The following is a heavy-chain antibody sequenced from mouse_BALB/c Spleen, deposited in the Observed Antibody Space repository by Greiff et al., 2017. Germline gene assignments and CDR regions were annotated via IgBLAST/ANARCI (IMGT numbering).Heavy chain of an antibody. Sequence: QVQLKQSGPGLVAPSQSLSITCTVSGFSLTSYGVHWVRQPPGKGLEWLGVIWAGGSTNYNSALMSTLSISKDNSKSQVFIKMNSLQTDDTAMYYWDNAMDYWGQGTSVTVSS. J-gene: IGHJ4*01. CDR3: DNAMDY. CDR2: IWAGGST. V-gene: IGHV2-9*02. CDR1: GFSLTSYG.